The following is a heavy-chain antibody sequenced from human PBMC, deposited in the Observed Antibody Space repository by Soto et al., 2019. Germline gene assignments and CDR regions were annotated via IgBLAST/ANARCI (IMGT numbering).Heavy chain of an antibody. V-gene: IGHV1-69*06. D-gene: IGHD2-2*01. Sequence: QVQLVQSGAEVKKPGSSVKVSCKASGGTFSSYAISWVRQAPGQGLEWMGGIIPIFGTANYAQKFQGRVTITADKSTSTAYRELSSLRSEDTAVYYCARDGGYCSSTSCPGDYWGQGTLVTVSS. CDR3: ARDGGYCSSTSCPGDY. CDR1: GGTFSSYA. CDR2: IIPIFGTA. J-gene: IGHJ4*02.